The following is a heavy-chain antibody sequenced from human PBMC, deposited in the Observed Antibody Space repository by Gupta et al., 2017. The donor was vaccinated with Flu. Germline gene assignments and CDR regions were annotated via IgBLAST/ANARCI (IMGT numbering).Heavy chain of an antibody. CDR3: ARELVAVAGTGWFDP. J-gene: IGHJ5*02. D-gene: IGHD6-19*01. CDR2: IYSSGST. V-gene: IGHV4-4*07. Sequence: QVQLQESGPGLVKPSETLSLTCTVSGGSISTYYWSWIRQPAGKGLEWIGRIYSSGSTNYNPSLKSRVPMSVDTSKNQFSLKLSSVTAADTAVYYGARELVAVAGTGWFDPWGQGTLGTVSS. CDR1: GGSISTYY.